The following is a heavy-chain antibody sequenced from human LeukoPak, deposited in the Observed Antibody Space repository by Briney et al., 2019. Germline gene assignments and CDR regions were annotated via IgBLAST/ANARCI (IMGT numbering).Heavy chain of an antibody. CDR3: AREPRINDRWELLTWGPFDY. CDR2: INQDGSEK. D-gene: IGHD1-26*01. Sequence: GGSLRLSCAASGFTFTTYWMSWVRQAPGKVLEWVANINQDGSEKYYVDSVKGRFTISRDNAKNSLYLQMNSLRAEDTAVYYCAREPRINDRWELLTWGPFDYWGQGTLVTVSS. J-gene: IGHJ4*02. CDR1: GFTFTTYW. V-gene: IGHV3-7*01.